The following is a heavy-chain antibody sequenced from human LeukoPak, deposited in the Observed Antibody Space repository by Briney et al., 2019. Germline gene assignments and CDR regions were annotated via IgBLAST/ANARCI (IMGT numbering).Heavy chain of an antibody. CDR3: ARDSSGYYSTSYYFDY. J-gene: IGHJ4*02. CDR1: GGTFSSYA. D-gene: IGHD3-22*01. V-gene: IGHV1-69*06. CDR2: IIPIFGTA. Sequence: ASVKVSCKASGGTFSSYAISWVRQAPGQGLEWMGGIIPIFGTANYAQKFQGRVTITADKPTSTAYMELSSLRSEDTAVYYCARDSSGYYSTSYYFDYWGQGTLVTVSS.